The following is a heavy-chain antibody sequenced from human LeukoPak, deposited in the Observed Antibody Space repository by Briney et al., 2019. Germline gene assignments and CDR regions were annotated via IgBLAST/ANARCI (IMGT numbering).Heavy chain of an antibody. Sequence: ASVKVSCKASGYTFTGYYMHWVRQAPGQGLEWMGWINPNSGGTNYAQKFQGRVTMTRDTSISTAYMELSRLRSDDTAVYYCARPLRDSSSWDDAFDIWGQGTMVTVSS. CDR2: INPNSGGT. CDR3: ARPLRDSSSWDDAFDI. J-gene: IGHJ3*02. CDR1: GYTFTGYY. V-gene: IGHV1-2*02. D-gene: IGHD6-13*01.